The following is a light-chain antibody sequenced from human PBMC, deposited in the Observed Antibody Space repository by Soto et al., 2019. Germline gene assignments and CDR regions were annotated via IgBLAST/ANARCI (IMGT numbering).Light chain of an antibody. CDR3: SSYAGSNNYV. Sequence: QSARTRPPSASGSPGQSVTISCTVTSSDVGGYNYVSWYQQHPGKAPKVMIYEVSKRPSGVPDRFSGSKSGNTASLTVSGLQAEDEADYYCSSYAGSNNYVFGPGTKVTVL. V-gene: IGLV2-8*01. CDR1: SSDVGGYNY. J-gene: IGLJ1*01. CDR2: EVS.